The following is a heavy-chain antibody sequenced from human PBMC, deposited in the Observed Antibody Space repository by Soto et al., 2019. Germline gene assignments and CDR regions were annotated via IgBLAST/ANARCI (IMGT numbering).Heavy chain of an antibody. Sequence: EVQLVESGGGLVQPGGSLRLSCAVSGFTLSDYYMDWIRQTPGKGLEWIGRIRNKRRGFTTEYAASVKGRFTVSREESQDSLYLQMNGLKIEDTAVYYCARVNDFSSGSYTSDYWGQGTLVTVSS. CDR1: GFTLSDYY. J-gene: IGHJ4*02. CDR2: IRNKRRGFTT. D-gene: IGHD3-3*01. V-gene: IGHV3-72*01. CDR3: ARVNDFSSGSYTSDY.